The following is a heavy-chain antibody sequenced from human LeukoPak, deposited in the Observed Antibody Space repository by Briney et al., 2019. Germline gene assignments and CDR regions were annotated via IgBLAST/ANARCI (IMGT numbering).Heavy chain of an antibody. CDR2: SYYTGST. V-gene: IGHV4-59*01. J-gene: IGHJ4*02. D-gene: IGHD3-9*01. Sequence: SHTLSLPRSVSGRSHSSYYWSWTPQPPGKGLEDIGHSYYTGSTNYNPSLKSRVTISVDTSRNHFSLRLSSVTAADTAVYYCARETLDWFIDNWGQGTLVTVSS. CDR3: ARETLDWFIDN. CDR1: GRSHSSYY.